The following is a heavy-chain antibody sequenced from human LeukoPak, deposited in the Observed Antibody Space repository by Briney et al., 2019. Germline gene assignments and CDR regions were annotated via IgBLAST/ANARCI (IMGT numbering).Heavy chain of an antibody. J-gene: IGHJ4*02. CDR3: ARSTLWFGEYSDY. Sequence: PSETLSLTCTVSGGSISSHYWSWIRQPPGKGLEWIGYIYYSGSTNYNPSLKSRVTISVDTSKNQFSPKLSSVTAADTAVYYCARSTLWFGEYSDYWGQGTLVTVSS. CDR1: GGSISSHY. V-gene: IGHV4-59*11. CDR2: IYYSGST. D-gene: IGHD3-10*01.